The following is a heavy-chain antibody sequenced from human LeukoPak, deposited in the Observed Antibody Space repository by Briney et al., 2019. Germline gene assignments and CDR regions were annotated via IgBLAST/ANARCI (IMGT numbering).Heavy chain of an antibody. CDR3: AKAEQWLVAYYFDY. D-gene: IGHD6-19*01. CDR2: ISTGGDRA. CDR1: GFTFSNYA. J-gene: IGHJ4*02. V-gene: IGHV3-23*01. Sequence: GGSLRLSCAASGFTFSNYAMDWVRQAPGKGLEWVSAISTGGDRAYYADSVKGRFTTSRDNSRNTLYLQLNSLRAEDTAIYYCAKAEQWLVAYYFDYWGQGTLVTVSS.